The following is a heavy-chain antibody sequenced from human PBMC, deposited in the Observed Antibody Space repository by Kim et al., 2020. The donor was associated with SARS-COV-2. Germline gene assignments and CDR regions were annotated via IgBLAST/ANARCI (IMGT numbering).Heavy chain of an antibody. CDR1: GYTLTELS. CDR3: ATYFYGSGTQGAFDI. Sequence: ASVKVSCKVSGYTLTELSMHWVRQAPGKGLEWMGGFDLEDGETIYAQKFQGRVTMTEDTSTDTAYMELSSLRSEDTAVYYCATYFYGSGTQGAFDIWGQGTMVTVSS. V-gene: IGHV1-24*01. CDR2: FDLEDGET. J-gene: IGHJ3*02. D-gene: IGHD3-10*01.